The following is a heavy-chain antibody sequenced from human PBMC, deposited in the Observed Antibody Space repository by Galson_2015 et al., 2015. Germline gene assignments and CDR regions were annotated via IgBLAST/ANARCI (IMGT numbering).Heavy chain of an antibody. Sequence: SLRLSCAASGFTFSSYVMSWVRQAPGKGLEWVSVISGSGGSTYYADSVKGRFTISRDNSMNTLDLQMNSLRAEDTAVYYCAKHSSTPWYYFDYWGLGTLVTVSS. CDR2: ISGSGGST. CDR1: GFTFSSYV. CDR3: AKHSSTPWYYFDY. D-gene: IGHD1-26*01. J-gene: IGHJ4*02. V-gene: IGHV3-23*01.